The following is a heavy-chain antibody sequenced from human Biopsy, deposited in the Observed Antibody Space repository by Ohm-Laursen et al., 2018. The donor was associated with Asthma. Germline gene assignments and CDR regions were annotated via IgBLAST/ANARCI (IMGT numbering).Heavy chain of an antibody. D-gene: IGHD3-10*01. Sequence: GASVKVSCKTSGYTFNSAGITWVRQAPGQGLEWMGWISVYNGNTKVAQKLQDRVTMITDTPTSTAYMELRSLGSDGTAVYFCARAVDYSHYYGIDVWGQGTTVTVS. V-gene: IGHV1-18*01. CDR3: ARAVDYSHYYGIDV. CDR1: GYTFNSAG. J-gene: IGHJ6*02. CDR2: ISVYNGNT.